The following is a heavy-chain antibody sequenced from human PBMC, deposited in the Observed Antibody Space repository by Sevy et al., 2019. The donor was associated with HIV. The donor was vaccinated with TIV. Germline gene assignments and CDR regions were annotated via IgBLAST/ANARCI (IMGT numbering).Heavy chain of an antibody. CDR3: ARDRGGYY. Sequence: GGSLRLSCAASGFTFSSYSMNWVRQAPGKGLEWVSSISSSSSHIYYADSVKGRFTISRDNAKNSLYLQMNSLRAEDTAVYYCARDRGGYYWGQGTLVTVSS. CDR1: GFTFSSYS. CDR2: ISSSSSHI. V-gene: IGHV3-21*01. J-gene: IGHJ4*02. D-gene: IGHD2-15*01.